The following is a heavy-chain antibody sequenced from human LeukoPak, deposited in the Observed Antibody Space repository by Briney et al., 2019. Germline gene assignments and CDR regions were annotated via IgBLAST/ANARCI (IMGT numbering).Heavy chain of an antibody. J-gene: IGHJ4*02. Sequence: PGGSLRLSCAASGFTFSSYGMHWVRQAPGKGLEWVAFIRYDGSSKYYADSVKGRFTISRDNSKNTLYLQMNSLRAEDTAVYYCAALSISWSGRVFDYWGQGTLVTVSS. CDR2: IRYDGSSK. CDR1: GFTFSSYG. V-gene: IGHV3-30*02. CDR3: AALSISWSGRVFDY. D-gene: IGHD6-13*01.